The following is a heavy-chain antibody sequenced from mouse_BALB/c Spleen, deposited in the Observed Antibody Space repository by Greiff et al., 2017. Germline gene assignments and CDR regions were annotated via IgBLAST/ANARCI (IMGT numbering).Heavy chain of an antibody. J-gene: IGHJ4*01. CDR1: GFTFSSYA. V-gene: IGHV5-6-5*01. Sequence: EVQRVESGGGLVKPGGSLKLSCAASGFTFSSYAMSWVRQTPEKRLEWVASISSGGSTYYPDSVKGRFTISRDNARNILYLQMSSLRSEDTAMYYCARGSPLYYDFMDYWGQGTSVTVSS. CDR2: ISSGGST. CDR3: ARGSPLYYDFMDY. D-gene: IGHD2-4*01.